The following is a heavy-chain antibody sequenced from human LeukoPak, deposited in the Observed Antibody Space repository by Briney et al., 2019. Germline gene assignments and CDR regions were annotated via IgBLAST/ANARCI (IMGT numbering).Heavy chain of an antibody. J-gene: IGHJ4*02. D-gene: IGHD3-3*01. Sequence: GGSLRLSCAASGFTFSSYWMSWVRQAPGKGLEWVATIKQGGSENYYVDSVKGRFTISRDNAKNSLYLQMNSLRAEDTAVYYCARAPAGGFWSGYYLDYWGQGTLVTVSS. CDR1: GFTFSSYW. CDR2: IKQGGSEN. CDR3: ARAPAGGFWSGYYLDY. V-gene: IGHV3-7*01.